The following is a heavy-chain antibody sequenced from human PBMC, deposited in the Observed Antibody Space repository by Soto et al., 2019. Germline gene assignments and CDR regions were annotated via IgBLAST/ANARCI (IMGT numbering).Heavy chain of an antibody. J-gene: IGHJ6*02. CDR3: ARHLTYCSAGSCYSDFPYYGMDV. CDR1: GGSISSGGYY. D-gene: IGHD2-15*01. Sequence: SETLSLTCTVSGGSISSGGYYWSWIRQHPGKGLEWIGYIYYSGSTYYNPSLKSRVTISVGTSKNQFSLKLSSVTAADTAVYYCARHLTYCSAGSCYSDFPYYGMDVWGQGTTVTVSS. V-gene: IGHV4-31*03. CDR2: IYYSGST.